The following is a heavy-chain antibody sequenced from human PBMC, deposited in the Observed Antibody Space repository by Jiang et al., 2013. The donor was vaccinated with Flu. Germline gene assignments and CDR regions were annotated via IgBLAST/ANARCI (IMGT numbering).Heavy chain of an antibody. CDR3: AKGTSNSWACFDC. D-gene: IGHD6-13*01. CDR2: ISDSGDST. J-gene: IGHJ4*02. Sequence: SCVASGFTFSSYAVSWVRQAPGKGLEWVSTISDSGDSTYYTDSVKGRFTISRDNSKNTLYLQMNSLRAEDTALYYCAKGTSNSWACFDCWGQGTLVTVSS. V-gene: IGHV3-23*01. CDR1: GFTFSSYA.